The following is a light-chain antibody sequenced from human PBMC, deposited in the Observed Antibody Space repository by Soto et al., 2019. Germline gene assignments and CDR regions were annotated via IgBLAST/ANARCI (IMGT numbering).Light chain of an antibody. V-gene: IGKV2-28*01. J-gene: IGKJ2*01. CDR3: MQALQTPPT. CDR1: KSLLHSNGYNY. CDR2: LGS. Sequence: DIVMTQYPLSLPVTPGEPASISCRSSKSLLHSNGYNYLDWYLQKPGQSPQLLIYLGSNRASGVPDRFSGSGSGTDFTLKISRVEAEDVGVYYCMQALQTPPTFGQGTKLEIK.